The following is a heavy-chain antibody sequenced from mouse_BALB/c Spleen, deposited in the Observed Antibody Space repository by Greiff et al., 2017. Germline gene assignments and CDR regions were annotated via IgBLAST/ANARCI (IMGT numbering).Heavy chain of an antibody. CDR3: AREGNILAMDY. CDR1: GFTFSSYG. D-gene: IGHD2-1*01. V-gene: IGHV5-6-3*01. J-gene: IGHJ4*01. CDR2: INSNGGST. Sequence: EVKVVESGGGLVQPGGSLKLSCAASGFTFSSYGMSWVRQTPDKRLELVATINSNGGSTYYPDSVKGRFTISRDNARNTLYLQMSSLKSEDTAMYYCAREGNILAMDYWGQGTSVTVSS.